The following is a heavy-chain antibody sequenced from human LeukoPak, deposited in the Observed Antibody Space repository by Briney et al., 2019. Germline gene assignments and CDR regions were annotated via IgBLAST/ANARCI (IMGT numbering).Heavy chain of an antibody. CDR2: IYYSGST. V-gene: IGHV4-59*01. J-gene: IGHJ3*02. D-gene: IGHD5-24*01. CDR1: GGSISSYH. Sequence: SETLSLTCTVSGGSISSYHWSWIRQPPGKGLEWIGYIYYSGSTNYNPSLKSRVTISVDTSKNQFSLKLSSVTAADTAVYYCARAIKQRWLQLGGRRYNDAFDIWGQGTMVTVSS. CDR3: ARAIKQRWLQLGGRRYNDAFDI.